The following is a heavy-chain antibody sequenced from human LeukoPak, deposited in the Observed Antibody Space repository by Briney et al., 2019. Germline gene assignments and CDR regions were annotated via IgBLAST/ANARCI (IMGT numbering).Heavy chain of an antibody. CDR3: ARGYYDSSGYDPGLGY. Sequence: ASVKVSCKASEYTFTSYDINWVRQATGQGLEWMGIINPSGGSTNYAQKFQGRVSMTRDTSTSTVYMELSSLRSEDTAMYWCARGYYDSSGYDPGLGYWGQGTLVTVSS. V-gene: IGHV1-46*01. CDR2: INPSGGST. CDR1: EYTFTSYD. D-gene: IGHD3-22*01. J-gene: IGHJ4*02.